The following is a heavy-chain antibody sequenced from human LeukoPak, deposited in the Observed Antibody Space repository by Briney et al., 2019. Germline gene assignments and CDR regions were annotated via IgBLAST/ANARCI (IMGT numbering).Heavy chain of an antibody. D-gene: IGHD5-12*01. Sequence: ASVKVSCKASGYTFTGYYMHWVRQAPGQGLEWMGGIVPIFGSANYAQKFQGRVTITADESTTTAYMELTGLRSEDTAVYYCAKDEGVANRRFDPWGQGTLVTVSS. CDR3: AKDEGVANRRFDP. CDR2: IVPIFGSA. CDR1: GYTFTGYY. V-gene: IGHV1-69*13. J-gene: IGHJ5*02.